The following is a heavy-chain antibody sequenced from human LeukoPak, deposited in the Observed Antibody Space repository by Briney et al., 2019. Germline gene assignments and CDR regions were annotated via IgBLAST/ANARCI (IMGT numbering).Heavy chain of an antibody. V-gene: IGHV3-48*01. CDR1: GFTFSDYY. CDR2: ISSSSSTI. CDR3: ARISDTVTTPFDY. D-gene: IGHD4-17*01. J-gene: IGHJ4*02. Sequence: GGSLRLSCAASGFTFSDYYMNWVRQAPGKGLEWLSYISSSSSTIYYADSVKGRFTISRDNAKNSLYLQMNSLRAEDTAVYYCARISDTVTTPFDYWGQGTLVTVSS.